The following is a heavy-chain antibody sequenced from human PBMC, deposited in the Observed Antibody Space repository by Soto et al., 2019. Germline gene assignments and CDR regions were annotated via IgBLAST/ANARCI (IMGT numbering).Heavy chain of an antibody. Sequence: GGSLRLSCAASGFTFSSYSMNWVRQAPGKGLEWVSYISSSSSTIYYADSVKGRFTISRDNAKNSLYLQMNSLRAEDTAVYYCARPRSRYCSGGSCRPDAFDIWGQGTMVTVSS. D-gene: IGHD2-15*01. CDR3: ARPRSRYCSGGSCRPDAFDI. CDR2: ISSSSSTI. V-gene: IGHV3-48*01. J-gene: IGHJ3*02. CDR1: GFTFSSYS.